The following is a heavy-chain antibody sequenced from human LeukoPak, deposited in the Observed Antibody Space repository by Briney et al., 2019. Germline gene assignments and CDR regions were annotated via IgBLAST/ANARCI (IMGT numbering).Heavy chain of an antibody. CDR2: IHSDGSST. Sequence: GSLRLSCAASGFTFSSYWMHWIRQATGKGLVWVSGIHSDGSSTGYADSVKGRFTISRDNAKNSLYLQMNSLRAEDTAVYYCARDEYCSGGSCYYYGMDVWGQGTTVTVSS. V-gene: IGHV3-74*01. D-gene: IGHD2-15*01. CDR3: ARDEYCSGGSCYYYGMDV. J-gene: IGHJ6*02. CDR1: GFTFSSYW.